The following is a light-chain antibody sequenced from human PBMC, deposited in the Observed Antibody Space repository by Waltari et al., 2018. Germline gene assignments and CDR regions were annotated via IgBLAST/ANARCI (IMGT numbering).Light chain of an antibody. V-gene: IGLV3-19*01. Sequence: SSELTQDPAVSVALGQTVSITCQVDSLRRYYASWYQQRPGQAPILILYGQDNRPSGIPDRFSGSTSGNTASLTITGAQAEDEADYYCLSRDTTSTRVFGGGTRLTV. CDR1: SLRRYY. J-gene: IGLJ3*02. CDR2: GQD. CDR3: LSRDTTSTRV.